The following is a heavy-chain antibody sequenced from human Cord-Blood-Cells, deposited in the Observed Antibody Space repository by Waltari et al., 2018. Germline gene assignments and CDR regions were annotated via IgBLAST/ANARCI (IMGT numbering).Heavy chain of an antibody. CDR1: GFPLSRYW. D-gene: IGHD2-21*01. CDR3: ARGGYYAEYFQH. J-gene: IGHJ1*01. V-gene: IGHV3-7*01. CDR2: IKQDGSEK. Sequence: EVQLVESGGGLVQPGGSLRLSCAASGFPLSRYWMRCVRQAPGKGLEGVANIKQDGSEKYYVDSVKGRFTISRDNAKNSLYLQMNSLRAEDTAVYYCARGGYYAEYFQHWGQGTLVTVSS.